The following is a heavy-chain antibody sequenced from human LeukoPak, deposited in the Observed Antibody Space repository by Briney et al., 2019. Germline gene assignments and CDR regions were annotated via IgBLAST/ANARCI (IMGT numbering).Heavy chain of an antibody. Sequence: GGSLRLSCAASGFTFSSYAMHWVRQAPGKGLEWVAVISYDGSNKYYADSVKGRFTISRDNSKNTLYLQMNSLRAEDTAVYYCARERAYCSSTSCYVPGDYYYYYYMDVWGKGTTVTISS. D-gene: IGHD2-2*01. V-gene: IGHV3-30*04. CDR1: GFTFSSYA. CDR2: ISYDGSNK. CDR3: ARERAYCSSTSCYVPGDYYYYYYMDV. J-gene: IGHJ6*03.